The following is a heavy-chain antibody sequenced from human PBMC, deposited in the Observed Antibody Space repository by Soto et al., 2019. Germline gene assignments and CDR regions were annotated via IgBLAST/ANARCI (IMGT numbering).Heavy chain of an antibody. J-gene: IGHJ4*02. CDR3: TRANWYSEY. Sequence: QVQLQESGPGLVKPSETLPLTCTVSGGSISNHYWSWIRQPPGKGLEWIGYIYYNGNTNYNPPLKSRVTMSVDTSKNQISLKLSSVTAADTAVYYCTRANWYSEYWGQGTLVTVSS. V-gene: IGHV4-59*11. CDR1: GGSISNHY. D-gene: IGHD7-27*01. CDR2: IYYNGNT.